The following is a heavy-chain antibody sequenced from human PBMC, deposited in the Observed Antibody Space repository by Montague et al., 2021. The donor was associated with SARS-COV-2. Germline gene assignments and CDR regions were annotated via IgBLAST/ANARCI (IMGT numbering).Heavy chain of an antibody. CDR1: GGSISGYY. CDR2: IYNSGST. J-gene: IGHJ4*02. V-gene: IGHV4-4*07. Sequence: SETLSLTCTVSGGSISGYYWSWFRQSAGKGLEWIGRIYNSGSTSYNPSLKSRVTMSVDTSKIQFSLKLSSVTAADTAVYYCVRDQGRSNWNYPDYWGQGTLVTVSS. D-gene: IGHD1-20*01. CDR3: VRDQGRSNWNYPDY.